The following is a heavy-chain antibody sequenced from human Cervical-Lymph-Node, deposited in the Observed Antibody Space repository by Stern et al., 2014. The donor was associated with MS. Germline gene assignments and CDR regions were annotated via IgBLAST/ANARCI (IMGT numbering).Heavy chain of an antibody. CDR1: GFTFSDYG. Sequence: EVQLVESGGGLIQPGGSLRLSCAASGFTFSDYGMSWVRQAPGKGLEWVSAIGGSGGSTDSADSVKDRFTISRANSRNTVYLQINSLRTEDTAVYFCAKDGYSYGSPSCFDSWGQGTLVTVSS. D-gene: IGHD5-18*01. CDR2: IGGSGGST. J-gene: IGHJ4*02. CDR3: AKDGYSYGSPSCFDS. V-gene: IGHV3-23*04.